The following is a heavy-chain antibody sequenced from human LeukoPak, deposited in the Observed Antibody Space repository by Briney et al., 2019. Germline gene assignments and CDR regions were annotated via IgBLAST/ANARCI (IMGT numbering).Heavy chain of an antibody. V-gene: IGHV4-30-4*01. J-gene: IGHJ3*02. CDR2: IYYSGST. D-gene: IGHD2-15*01. Sequence: SRTLSLTCTVSGGSISSGDYYWSWIRQPPGKGLEWIGYIYYSGSTYYNPSLKSRVTISVDTSKNQFSLKLSSVTAADTAVYYCARAELYCSGGSCYAFDIWGQGTMVTVSS. CDR3: ARAELYCSGGSCYAFDI. CDR1: GGSISSGDYY.